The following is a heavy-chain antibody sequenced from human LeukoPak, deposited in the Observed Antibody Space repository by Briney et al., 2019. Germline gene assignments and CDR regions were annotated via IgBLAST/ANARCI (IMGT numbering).Heavy chain of an antibody. D-gene: IGHD6-13*01. CDR3: ARGGSSWYQVHYYYYMDV. Sequence: SETLSLTCTVSGGSISSGSYYWSWIRQPAGKGLEWIGRIYTSGSTNYNPSLKSRVTISVDTSKNQFSLKLSSVTAADTAVYYCARGGSSWYQVHYYYYMDVWGKGTTVTISS. CDR1: GGSISSGSYY. V-gene: IGHV4-61*02. CDR2: IYTSGST. J-gene: IGHJ6*03.